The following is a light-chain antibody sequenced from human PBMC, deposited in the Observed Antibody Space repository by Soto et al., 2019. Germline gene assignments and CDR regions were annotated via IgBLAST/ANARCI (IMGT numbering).Light chain of an antibody. CDR3: QQSYSTPYT. CDR2: AAF. Sequence: DIQMTQSPSSLSASVGDRVTITCRASQSISNYLNWYQQKPGKAPTLLIYAAFSVQSGVPSRFSGSESGTDFILTISSLQPEDVATYYCQQSYSTPYTFGQGTKLEI. J-gene: IGKJ2*01. CDR1: QSISNY. V-gene: IGKV1-39*01.